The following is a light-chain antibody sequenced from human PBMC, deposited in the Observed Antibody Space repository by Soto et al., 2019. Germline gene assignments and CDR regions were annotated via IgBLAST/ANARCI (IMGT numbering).Light chain of an antibody. CDR2: KVT. CDR3: ASSTSDSLYV. V-gene: IGLV2-14*01. Sequence: QSVLTQPASVSGSPGQSITISCTGTRSDVGGNKYVSWYQQYPGKVPKLLINKVTNRPSGVSYRFSGSKSGNTASLTISALLAEDEADYFCASSTSDSLYVFGTGTKVTVL. CDR1: RSDVGGNKY. J-gene: IGLJ1*01.